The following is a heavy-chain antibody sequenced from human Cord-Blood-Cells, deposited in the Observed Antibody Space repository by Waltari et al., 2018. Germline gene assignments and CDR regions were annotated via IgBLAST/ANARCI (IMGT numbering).Heavy chain of an antibody. Sequence: PSQTLSLTCAVSGDSISSGGYSWSWIRQPPGKGLEWIGYIYHSGSTYYNPSLKSRVTISVDRSKNQFSLKLSSVTAADTAVYYCARVLAARPFAFDIWGQGTMVTVSS. CDR3: ARVLAARPFAFDI. V-gene: IGHV4-30-2*01. D-gene: IGHD6-6*01. CDR2: IYHSGST. CDR1: GDSISSGGYS. J-gene: IGHJ3*02.